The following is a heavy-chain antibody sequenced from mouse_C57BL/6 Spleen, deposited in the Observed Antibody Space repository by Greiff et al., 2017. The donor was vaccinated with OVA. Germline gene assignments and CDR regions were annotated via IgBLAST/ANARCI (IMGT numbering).Heavy chain of an antibody. J-gene: IGHJ4*01. D-gene: IGHD1-1*01. CDR1: GYTFTDYN. Sequence: EVQLVESGPELVKPGASVKIPCKASGYTFTDYNMDWVKQSHGKSLEWIGDINPNNGGTIYNQKFKGKATLTVDKSSSTAYMELRSLTSEDTAVYYCARSVQYYAMDYWGQGTSVTVSS. CDR3: ARSVQYYAMDY. CDR2: INPNNGGT. V-gene: IGHV1-18*01.